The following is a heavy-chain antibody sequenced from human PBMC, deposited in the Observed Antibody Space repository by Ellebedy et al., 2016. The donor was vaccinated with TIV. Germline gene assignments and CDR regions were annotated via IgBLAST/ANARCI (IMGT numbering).Heavy chain of an antibody. J-gene: IGHJ6*02. Sequence: SETLSLTXTVSGGSVSDGSISSGDYYWSWIRQHPGKGLEWIGYIYHSGTTYYNPSLKSRVSISVDTSKNQVSLRLSSVTVADTAVYYCARDQVVRGGYHGMDVWGQGTTVTVSS. CDR1: GGSVSDGSISSGDYY. CDR3: ARDQVVRGGYHGMDV. V-gene: IGHV4-31*03. CDR2: IYHSGTT. D-gene: IGHD3-10*01.